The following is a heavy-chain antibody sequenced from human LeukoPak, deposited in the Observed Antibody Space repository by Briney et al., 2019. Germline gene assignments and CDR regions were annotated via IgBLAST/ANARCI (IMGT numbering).Heavy chain of an antibody. Sequence: GGSLRLSCAASGFSFSSYGMHWVRQAPGKGLEWVAFIRYDGSNKYCADSVKGRFAISRDNSKNTLYLQVNSLRAEDTAVYYCAGGYNWEDYWGQGTLVAVSS. CDR3: AGGYNWEDY. CDR2: IRYDGSNK. J-gene: IGHJ4*02. D-gene: IGHD5-24*01. V-gene: IGHV3-30*02. CDR1: GFSFSSYG.